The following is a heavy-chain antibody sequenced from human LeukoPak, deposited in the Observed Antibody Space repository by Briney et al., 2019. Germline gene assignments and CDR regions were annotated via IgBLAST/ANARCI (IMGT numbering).Heavy chain of an antibody. CDR1: GFTFSSYA. Sequence: GGSLRLSCAASGFTFSSYAKHWVRQAPGKGLEWVAVISYDGSNKYYADSVKGRFTISRDNSKNTLYLQMNSLRAEDTAVYYCARPVVGDGAPDHAFDIWGQGTMVTVSS. V-gene: IGHV3-30-3*01. CDR2: ISYDGSNK. J-gene: IGHJ3*02. D-gene: IGHD4-17*01. CDR3: ARPVVGDGAPDHAFDI.